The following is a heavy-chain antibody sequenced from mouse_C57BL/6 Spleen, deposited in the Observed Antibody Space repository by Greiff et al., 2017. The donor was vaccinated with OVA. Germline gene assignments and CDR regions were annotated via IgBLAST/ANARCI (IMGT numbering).Heavy chain of an antibody. CDR2: INPNNGGT. CDR3: AIGGWPTTGFAY. V-gene: IGHV1-26*01. J-gene: IGHJ3*01. CDR1: GYTFTDYY. D-gene: IGHD1-1*01. Sequence: EVQRVESGPELVKPGASVKISCKASGYTFTDYYMNWVKQSHGKSLEWIGDINPNNGGTSYNQKFKGKATLTVDKSSSTAYMELRSLTSEDSAVYYCAIGGWPTTGFAYWGQGTLVTVSA.